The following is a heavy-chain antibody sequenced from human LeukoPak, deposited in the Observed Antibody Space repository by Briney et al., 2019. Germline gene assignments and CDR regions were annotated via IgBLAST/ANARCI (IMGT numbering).Heavy chain of an antibody. V-gene: IGHV3-23*01. Sequence: TGGSLRLSCAASGFTFSNYWMSWVRQAPGKGLEWVSAISGSGGSTYYADSVKGRFTISRDNSKNTLYLQMNSLRAEDTAVYYCAGGSGGYCSGGSCYSKYYYYMDVWGKGTTVTISS. CDR1: GFTFSNYW. D-gene: IGHD2-15*01. CDR2: ISGSGGST. J-gene: IGHJ6*03. CDR3: AGGSGGYCSGGSCYSKYYYYMDV.